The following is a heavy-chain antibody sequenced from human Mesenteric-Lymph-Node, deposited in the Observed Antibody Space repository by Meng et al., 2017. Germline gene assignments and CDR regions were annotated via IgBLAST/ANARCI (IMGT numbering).Heavy chain of an antibody. CDR1: GFTCSDYA. V-gene: IGHV3-30-3*01. J-gene: IGHJ4*02. CDR3: ARDDDYANYSLDY. CDR2: ISYDGNKK. D-gene: IGHD4-11*01. Sequence: QVQLVESGGGVVQPGRSLRRSCAASGFTCSDYAMHWVRQAPGKGLEWVAVISYDGNKKYYAESMKGRFTVSRDDSKNTLYLQMNSLRGEDTAVYYCARDDDYANYSLDYWGQGTLVTVSS.